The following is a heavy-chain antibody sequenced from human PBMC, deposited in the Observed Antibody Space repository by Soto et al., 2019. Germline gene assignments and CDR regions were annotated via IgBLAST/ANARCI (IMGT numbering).Heavy chain of an antibody. CDR3: AREGGYSYVPRDYYYMDV. J-gene: IGHJ6*03. CDR1: GGSFSGYY. CDR2: INHSGST. D-gene: IGHD5-18*01. Sequence: SETLSLTCAVYGGSFSGYYWSWIRQPPGKGLEWIGEINHSGSTNYNPSLKSRVTISVDTSKNQFSLKLSSVTAADTAVYYCAREGGYSYVPRDYYYMDVWGKGTTVTVSS. V-gene: IGHV4-34*01.